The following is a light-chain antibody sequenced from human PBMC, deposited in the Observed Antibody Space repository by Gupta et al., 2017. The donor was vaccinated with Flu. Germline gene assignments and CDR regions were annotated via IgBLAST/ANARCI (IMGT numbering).Light chain of an antibody. V-gene: IGKV1-5*03. CDR1: QSISNW. J-gene: IGKJ1*01. CDR3: QEYSGYWA. Sequence: SPSTLSASVGDRVTITCRASQSISNWLSWYQQKPGKAPKLLIYKAPTLESGVPSRFSGSGFGTEFTLTISRLQLDDFATYYCQEYSGYWAFGQGTKVEIK. CDR2: KAP.